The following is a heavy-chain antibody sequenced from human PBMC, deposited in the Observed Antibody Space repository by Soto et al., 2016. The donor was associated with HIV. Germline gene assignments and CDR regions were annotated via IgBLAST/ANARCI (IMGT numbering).Heavy chain of an antibody. J-gene: IGHJ3*01. D-gene: IGHD3-22*01. CDR3: ARDWGSFYFYDSNAYYYNTFDV. CDR1: GFTFSDYY. Sequence: QVQLVESGGGLVKPGGSLRLSCAASGFTFSDYYMSWIRQAPGKGLEWVSYISDSGNTIYFADSVKGRFTISRDNTKNSLYLQMNSLRAEDTAVYYCARDWGSFYFYDSNAYYYNTFDVWGQGTMVTVSS. V-gene: IGHV3-11*04. CDR2: ISDSGNTI.